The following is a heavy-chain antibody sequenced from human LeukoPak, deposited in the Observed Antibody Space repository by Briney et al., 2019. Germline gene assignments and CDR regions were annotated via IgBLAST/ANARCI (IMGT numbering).Heavy chain of an antibody. V-gene: IGHV4-59*01. CDR2: IYDSGST. CDR3: ARDQGGYSYGFDY. D-gene: IGHD5-18*01. CDR1: GGSISSYY. J-gene: IGHJ4*02. Sequence: SETLSLTCTVSGGSISSYYWSWIRQPPGEGLEWIGYIYDSGSTNYNPSLKTRVTISVDTSKNQFSLKLSSVTAADTAVYYCARDQGGYSYGFDYWGQGTLVTVSS.